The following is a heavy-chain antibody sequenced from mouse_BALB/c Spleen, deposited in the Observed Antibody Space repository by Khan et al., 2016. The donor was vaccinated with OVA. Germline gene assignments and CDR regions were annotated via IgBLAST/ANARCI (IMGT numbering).Heavy chain of an antibody. CDR2: IYPGSDST. CDR3: ARAGWDVFAY. Sequence: QVQLQQSGPELVKPGASVKMSCKASGYTFTDYVMNWVKQRNGQGLEWIGQIYPGSDSTYYNEKFKGKATLTADRSSSTAYMQLSNLTSEDSAVYFCARAGWDVFAYWVQGTLVTVSA. J-gene: IGHJ3*01. CDR1: GYTFTDYV. V-gene: IGHV1-77*01. D-gene: IGHD4-1*01.